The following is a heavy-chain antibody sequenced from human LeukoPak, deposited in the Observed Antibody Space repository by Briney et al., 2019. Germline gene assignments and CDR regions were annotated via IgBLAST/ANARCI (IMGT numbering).Heavy chain of an antibody. J-gene: IGHJ4*02. CDR3: ARGDYYDSSGYSHTDY. Sequence: ASVKVSCKASGYTFTGYYMHWVRQAPGQGLEWMGIINPSAGSTSCAQKFQGRVTMTRDTSTTTVYMELSSLRSEDTAVYYCARGDYYDSSGYSHTDYWGQGTLVTVSS. CDR2: INPSAGST. D-gene: IGHD3-22*01. V-gene: IGHV1-46*01. CDR1: GYTFTGYY.